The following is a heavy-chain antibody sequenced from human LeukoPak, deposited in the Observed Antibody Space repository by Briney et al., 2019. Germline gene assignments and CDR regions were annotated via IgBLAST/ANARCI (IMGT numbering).Heavy chain of an antibody. CDR2: VYHSGTT. CDR1: GGSISSSSHY. D-gene: IGHD6-19*01. J-gene: IGHJ5*02. Sequence: SETLSLTCTVSGGSISSSSHYWGCIRQSPGKGLEWTGSVYHSGTTYYNPSLKSRVTISVDTSKNQFSLKLKSVTAADTAVYYCTTARGDSSGWYAWFDPWGQGTLVTVSS. CDR3: TTARGDSSGWYAWFDP. V-gene: IGHV4-39*07.